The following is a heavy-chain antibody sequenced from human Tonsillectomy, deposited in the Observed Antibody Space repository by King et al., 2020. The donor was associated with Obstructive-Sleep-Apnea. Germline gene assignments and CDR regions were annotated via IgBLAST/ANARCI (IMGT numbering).Heavy chain of an antibody. Sequence: VQLVESGGGLVQPGGSLRLSCAGSGFTFRSYAMSWVRQAPGKGLEWVSGISGRGGSTYYADSVKGRFTISRDQSKNTLYVEMNSLRAEDTAVYYCAKDSMDYDSLTGPVDYWGQGTQVTVSS. CDR1: GFTFRSYA. V-gene: IGHV3-23*04. J-gene: IGHJ4*02. D-gene: IGHD3-9*01. CDR3: AKDSMDYDSLTGPVDY. CDR2: ISGRGGST.